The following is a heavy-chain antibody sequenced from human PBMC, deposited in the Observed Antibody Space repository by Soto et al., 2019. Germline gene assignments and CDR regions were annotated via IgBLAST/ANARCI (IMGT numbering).Heavy chain of an antibody. Sequence: PVESLKISCNASGYIFSGYWIGWVRQMPWRGLEWMGVIYPGDSDTRYSPSFQGQVTISADKSISTAYLQWTNLKASDTAIYYCARREGTGWAYWGQGTLVTVSS. D-gene: IGHD6-19*01. CDR2: IYPGDSDT. V-gene: IGHV5-51*01. CDR1: GYIFSGYW. J-gene: IGHJ4*02. CDR3: ARREGTGWAY.